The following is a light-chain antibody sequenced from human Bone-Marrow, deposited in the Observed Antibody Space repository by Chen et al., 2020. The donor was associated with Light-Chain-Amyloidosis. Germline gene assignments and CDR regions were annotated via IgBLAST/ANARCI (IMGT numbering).Light chain of an antibody. CDR1: SGSIATNY. CDR2: EDD. J-gene: IGLJ3*02. V-gene: IGLV6-57*01. CDR3: QSYQGSGQGV. Sequence: NFMLTQPHSVSESPGKTVIISCTRSSGSIATNYVQWYQQRPGRSPTTVIYEDDQRPSGVPDRFSGSIDRSSNSATLTISGLKTEDEADYYCQSYQGSGQGVFGGGTKLTVL.